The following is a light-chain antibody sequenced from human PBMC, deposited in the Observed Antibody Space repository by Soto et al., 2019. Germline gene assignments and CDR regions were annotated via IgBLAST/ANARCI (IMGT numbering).Light chain of an antibody. CDR2: DAS. V-gene: IGKV3-15*01. Sequence: EIVITQSPATLSVSQGERATLSCRASQSIAGNVAWYQQKPGQAPRLLIYDASSGATGIPARFSGSGSGTEFTLTISSLQSEDFAVYVCQQYNHWPRTFGLGAKVDI. CDR3: QQYNHWPRT. CDR1: QSIAGN. J-gene: IGKJ1*01.